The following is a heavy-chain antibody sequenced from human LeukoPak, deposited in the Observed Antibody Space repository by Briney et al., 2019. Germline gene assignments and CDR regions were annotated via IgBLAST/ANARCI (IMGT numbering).Heavy chain of an antibody. CDR2: IIPIFGTA. CDR3: ARGEQFLEWLFGY. CDR1: GGTFSSYA. D-gene: IGHD3-3*01. Sequence: SVKVSCKASGGTFSSYAISWVRQAPGQGLEWMGGIIPIFGTANYAQKFQGRVTITADESTSTAYMELSSLRSEDTAVYYCARGEQFLEWLFGYCGQGTLVTVSS. V-gene: IGHV1-69*01. J-gene: IGHJ4*02.